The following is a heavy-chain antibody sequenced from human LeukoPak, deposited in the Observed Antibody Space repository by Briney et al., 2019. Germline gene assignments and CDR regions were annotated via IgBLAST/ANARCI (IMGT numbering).Heavy chain of an antibody. CDR3: ARGPAYYYDSSGYYPGFDY. Sequence: GGSLRLSRAASGFTFSSFAMNWVRQAPGKGLEWVAVISFDGSNKYYADSVKGRFTISRDNSKNTMYLQMNSLRAEDTAVYSCARGPAYYYDSSGYYPGFDYWGQGTLVTVSS. D-gene: IGHD3-22*01. CDR2: ISFDGSNK. CDR1: GFTFSSFA. J-gene: IGHJ4*02. V-gene: IGHV3-30*04.